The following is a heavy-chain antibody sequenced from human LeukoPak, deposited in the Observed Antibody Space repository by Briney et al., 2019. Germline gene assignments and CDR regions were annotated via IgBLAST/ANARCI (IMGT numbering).Heavy chain of an antibody. Sequence: GGSLRLSCAASGFTFSSYWMHWVRQAPGEGLVWVSRINSDGSSTSYADSVKGRFTISRDNAKNTLYLQMNSLRAEDTAVYYCARSYDSSGYYYYMDVWGKGTTVTISS. CDR2: INSDGSST. CDR3: ARSYDSSGYYYYMDV. J-gene: IGHJ6*03. V-gene: IGHV3-74*01. CDR1: GFTFSSYW. D-gene: IGHD3-22*01.